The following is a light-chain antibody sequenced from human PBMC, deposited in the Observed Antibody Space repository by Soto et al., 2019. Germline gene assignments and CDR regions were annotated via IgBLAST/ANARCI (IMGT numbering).Light chain of an antibody. V-gene: IGKV3-20*01. CDR1: QSVNSQF. CDR2: GAS. CDR3: QQYSSAPYT. Sequence: ETVLTQSPGTLSLSAGERAFLSCRASQSVNSQFLAWYQQKPGQAPRLLIYGASNRATGIPDRFSASGSGTDFTLIITKLEPEDIAVYYCQQYSSAPYTFGQGTKLEIK. J-gene: IGKJ2*01.